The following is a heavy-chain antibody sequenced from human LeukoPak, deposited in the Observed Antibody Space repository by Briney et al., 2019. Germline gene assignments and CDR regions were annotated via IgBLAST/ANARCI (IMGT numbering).Heavy chain of an antibody. CDR2: IDQDGRDK. CDR1: GFTFSDYW. D-gene: IGHD7-27*01. CDR3: ARTSLGWLDP. V-gene: IGHV3-7*01. Sequence: PGGSLRLSCAASGFTFSDYWMSWVRQAPGKGLEWVATIDQDGRDKFSVDSVKGRFTISRDNARNSVYLQMKSLRVEDTAVYYCARTSLGWLDPWGQGALVTVSS. J-gene: IGHJ5*02.